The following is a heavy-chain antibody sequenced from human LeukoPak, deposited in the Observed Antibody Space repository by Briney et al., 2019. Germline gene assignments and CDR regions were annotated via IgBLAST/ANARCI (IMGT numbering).Heavy chain of an antibody. CDR2: ISSSSSYI. V-gene: IGHV3-21*01. CDR3: ARDPGSGWYAGY. J-gene: IGHJ4*02. D-gene: IGHD6-19*01. Sequence: GGSLRLSCAASGFTFSSYSMNWVRQAPGKGLEWVSSISSSSSYIYYADSVKGRFTISRDNAKNSLYLQMNRLRAEDTAVCYCARDPGSGWYAGYWGQGTLVTVSS. CDR1: GFTFSSYS.